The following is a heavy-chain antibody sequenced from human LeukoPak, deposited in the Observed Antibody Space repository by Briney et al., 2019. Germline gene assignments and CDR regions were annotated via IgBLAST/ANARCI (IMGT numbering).Heavy chain of an antibody. CDR3: ARGRYAFWSGYSKTGNFNFDY. J-gene: IGHJ4*02. CDR1: GYTFTSYD. CDR2: MNPNSGNT. V-gene: IGHV1-8*01. Sequence: ASVKVSCKASGYTFTSYDINWVRQATGQGLEWMGRMNPNSGNTGYAQKFQGRVTMTRNTSISTAYMELSSLRSEDTAVYYCARGRYAFWSGYSKTGNFNFDYWGQGTLVTVSS. D-gene: IGHD3-3*01.